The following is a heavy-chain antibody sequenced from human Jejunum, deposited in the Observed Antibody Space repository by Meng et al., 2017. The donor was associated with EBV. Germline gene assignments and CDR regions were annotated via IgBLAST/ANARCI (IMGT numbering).Heavy chain of an antibody. CDR3: ARSGAIIGVQGAPDY. V-gene: IGHV4-34*01. Sequence: LQKAAAALLTPTEPLSLTYAVSVVSFGGYFWTWIRQAPGKGLEWIGEINQDGSTNYNPSLKSRVTISVDTSNIQFSLKVTSVTAADTAVYYCARSGAIIGVQGAPDYWGQGTLVTVSS. D-gene: IGHD3-3*01. CDR1: VVSFGGYF. CDR2: INQDGST. J-gene: IGHJ4*02.